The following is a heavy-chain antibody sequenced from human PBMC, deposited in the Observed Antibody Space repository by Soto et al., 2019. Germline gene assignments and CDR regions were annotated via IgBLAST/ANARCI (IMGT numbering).Heavy chain of an antibody. V-gene: IGHV3-48*03. D-gene: IGHD3-16*01. CDR1: GFTVSDSE. CDR2: ISISGTT. Sequence: GGSLRLSCAASGFTVSDSEMEWVRQTPGKGLEWISYISISGTTIYSDSVRGRFTISRDNAKNSLFLHMIGLRAEDSALYYCARVLSNGGTHSHYRCQGPLVTFS. J-gene: IGHJ4*02. CDR3: ARVLSNGGTHSHY.